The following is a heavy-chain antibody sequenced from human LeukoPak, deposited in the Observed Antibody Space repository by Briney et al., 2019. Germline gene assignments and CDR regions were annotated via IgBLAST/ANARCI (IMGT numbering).Heavy chain of an antibody. J-gene: IGHJ6*02. V-gene: IGHV7-4-1*02. D-gene: IGHD1-1*01. CDR1: GYTFTSYA. Sequence: ASVKVSCKASGYTFTSYAMNWVRQAPGQGLEWMGWINTNTGNPTYAQGFTGRFVFSLDTSVSTAYLQISSLKAEDTAVYYCARDRVELERRQYYYYGMDVWGQGTTVTVSS. CDR3: ARDRVELERRQYYYYGMDV. CDR2: INTNTGNP.